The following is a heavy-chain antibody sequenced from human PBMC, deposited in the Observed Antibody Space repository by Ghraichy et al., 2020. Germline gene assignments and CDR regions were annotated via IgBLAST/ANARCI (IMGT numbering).Heavy chain of an antibody. Sequence: GESLNISCAASGFTFSSYWMSWVRQAPGKGLEWVANIKQDGSEKYYVDSVKGRFTISRDNAKNSLYLQMNSLRAEDTAVYYCAREVFTMVQGTQYYYYGMDVWGQGTTVTVSS. CDR2: IKQDGSEK. CDR3: AREVFTMVQGTQYYYYGMDV. CDR1: GFTFSSYW. J-gene: IGHJ6*02. V-gene: IGHV3-7*01. D-gene: IGHD3-10*01.